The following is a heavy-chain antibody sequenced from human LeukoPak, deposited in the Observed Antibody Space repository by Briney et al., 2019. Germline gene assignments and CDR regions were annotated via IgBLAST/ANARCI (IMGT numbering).Heavy chain of an antibody. J-gene: IGHJ4*02. CDR2: IYYIGST. D-gene: IGHD3-3*01. V-gene: IGHV4-59*01. CDR1: GESISGFY. Sequence: SETLSLTCTVSGESISGFYWTWIRQPPGKGLEWIGYIYYIGSTNYNPSLKSRVTISVDTSKNQFSLKLSSVTAADTAVYYCARDGDLGYFDYWGQGTLVTVSS. CDR3: ARDGDLGYFDY.